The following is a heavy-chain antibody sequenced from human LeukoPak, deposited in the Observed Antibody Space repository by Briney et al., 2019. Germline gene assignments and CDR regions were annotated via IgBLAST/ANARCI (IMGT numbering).Heavy chain of an antibody. Sequence: GGSLRLSCAASGFTFSNAWMHWVRHAPGQGLVWVSRIKGDGISTNYADSVKGRFTISRDIAKNTLYLQMNSLRAEDTGVYYCAKDHYWSIDYWGRGTLVTVSS. CDR3: AKDHYWSIDY. J-gene: IGHJ4*02. V-gene: IGHV3-74*01. D-gene: IGHD3-3*01. CDR1: GFTFSNAW. CDR2: IKGDGIST.